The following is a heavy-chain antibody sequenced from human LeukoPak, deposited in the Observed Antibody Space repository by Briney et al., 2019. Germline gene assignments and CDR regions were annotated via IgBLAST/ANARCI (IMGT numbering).Heavy chain of an antibody. CDR3: AKDTFSESRYGVLDS. Sequence: GGSLRLSCAASGFTVSSNYMSWVRQAPGKGLEWVSAISGGGGITYYADSVKGRFTISRDNSKNTLYPQMSSLRAEDTAVYYCAKDTFSESRYGVLDSWGQGTLVTVSS. CDR2: ISGGGGIT. V-gene: IGHV3-23*01. J-gene: IGHJ4*02. D-gene: IGHD3-10*01. CDR1: GFTVSSNY.